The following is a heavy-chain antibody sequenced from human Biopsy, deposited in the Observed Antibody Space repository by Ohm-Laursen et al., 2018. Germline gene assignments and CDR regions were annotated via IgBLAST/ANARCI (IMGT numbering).Heavy chain of an antibody. CDR1: GYTLTELS. D-gene: IGHD3-10*02. Sequence: ASVNVSCQVSGYTLTELSIHWVRQTGGKGLEWMGGFDREDRKTVYAEKFQGRVTMTEDTSTDTVYMEVTSLRSDDTAVYYCATGPYYDTRFYYNVRPFDFWGQGTLVTVSS. CDR3: ATGPYYDTRFYYNVRPFDF. J-gene: IGHJ4*02. CDR2: FDREDRKT. V-gene: IGHV1-24*01.